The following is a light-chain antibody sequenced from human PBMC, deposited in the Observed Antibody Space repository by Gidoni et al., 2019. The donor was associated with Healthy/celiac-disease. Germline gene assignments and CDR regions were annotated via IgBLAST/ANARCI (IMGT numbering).Light chain of an antibody. CDR1: SSNLGRST. Sequence: QSVLTQPPSASGSPWLRVTISCSGSSSNLGRSTVSWYLQPPGTAPKLLIYSNNQRPSGVPDRFSGSKSGTSASLAISGLQSEDEADYYCAVWDDSLNGSWVFGGGTKLTVL. V-gene: IGLV1-44*01. CDR2: SNN. CDR3: AVWDDSLNGSWV. J-gene: IGLJ3*02.